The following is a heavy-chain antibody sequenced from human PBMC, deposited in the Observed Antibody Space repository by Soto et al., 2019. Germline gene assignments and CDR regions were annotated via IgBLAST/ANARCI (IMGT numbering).Heavy chain of an antibody. CDR3: ARGIPIFGVVGRYNWFDP. D-gene: IGHD3-3*01. CDR2: INHSGST. V-gene: IGHV4-34*01. J-gene: IGHJ5*02. Sequence: QVQLQQWGAGLLKPSETLSLTCAVYGGSFSGYYWSWIRQPPGKGLEWIGEINHSGSTNYNPSLKSRVTISVDTSKNQFSLKLSSVTAADTTVYYCARGIPIFGVVGRYNWFDPWGQGTLVTVSS. CDR1: GGSFSGYY.